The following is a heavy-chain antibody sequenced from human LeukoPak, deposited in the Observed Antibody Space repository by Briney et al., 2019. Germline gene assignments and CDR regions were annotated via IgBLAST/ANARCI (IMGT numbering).Heavy chain of an antibody. CDR3: ARGSITMVRGVISPHWFDP. V-gene: IGHV1-2*04. D-gene: IGHD3-10*01. Sequence: ASVKVSCKASGYTFTGYYMHWVRQAPGQGLEWMGWINPNSGGTNYAQKFQGWVTMTRDTSISTAYMELSRLRSDDTAVYYCARGSITMVRGVISPHWFDPWGQGTLVTVSS. J-gene: IGHJ5*02. CDR2: INPNSGGT. CDR1: GYTFTGYY.